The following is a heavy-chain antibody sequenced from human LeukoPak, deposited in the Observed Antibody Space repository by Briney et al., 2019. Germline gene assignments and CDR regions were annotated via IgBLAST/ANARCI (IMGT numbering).Heavy chain of an antibody. J-gene: IGHJ4*02. Sequence: ASVKVSCKASGYTFTRYYIHWVRQAPGQGREWRGWINPNSCGTNYAQKFQGRVTMTSDTSISTAYMDLSRLRSDDTAVYYCARGSIVGATFDFWGQGTLVTVSS. V-gene: IGHV1-2*02. CDR3: ARGSIVGATFDF. CDR1: GYTFTRYY. D-gene: IGHD1-26*01. CDR2: INPNSCGT.